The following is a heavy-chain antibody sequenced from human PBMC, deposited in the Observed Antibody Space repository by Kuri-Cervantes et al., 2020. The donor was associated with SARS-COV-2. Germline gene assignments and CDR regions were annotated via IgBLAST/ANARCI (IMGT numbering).Heavy chain of an antibody. V-gene: IGHV3-30-3*01. CDR1: GFTFSSYA. Sequence: GESLKISCAASGFTFSSYAMHWVRQAPGKGLEWVAVISYDGSNKYYADPVKGRFTISRDNAKNTLYLQMNSLRAEDTAVYYCARVKQWLERTAFDIWGQGTMVTVSS. CDR2: ISYDGSNK. J-gene: IGHJ3*02. D-gene: IGHD6-19*01. CDR3: ARVKQWLERTAFDI.